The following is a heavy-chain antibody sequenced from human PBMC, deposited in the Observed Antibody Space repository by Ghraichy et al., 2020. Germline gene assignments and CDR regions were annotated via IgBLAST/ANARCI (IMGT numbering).Heavy chain of an antibody. CDR1: GGSFSGYY. CDR3: ARTGHYSHGEFFWYFDL. V-gene: IGHV4-34*01. CDR2: INHSGST. D-gene: IGHD2-21*01. Sequence: SETLSLTCAVYGGSFSGYYWSWIRQPPGKGLEWIGEINHSGSTNYNPSLKSRVTISVDTSKNQFSLKLSSVTAADTAVYYCARTGHYSHGEFFWYFDLWGRGTLVTVSS. J-gene: IGHJ2*01.